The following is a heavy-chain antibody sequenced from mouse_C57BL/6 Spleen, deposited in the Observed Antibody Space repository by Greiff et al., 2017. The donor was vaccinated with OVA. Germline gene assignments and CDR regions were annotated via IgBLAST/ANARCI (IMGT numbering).Heavy chain of an antibody. D-gene: IGHD2-4*01. V-gene: IGHV1-26*01. Sequence: EVQLQQSGPELVKPGASVKISCKASGYTFTDYYMNWVKQSHGKSLEWIGDINPNNGGTSYNQKFKGKATLTVDKSSSTAYMELRSLTSEDSAVYYCARRGLIYYDYGYAMDYWGQGTSVTVSS. CDR1: GYTFTDYY. J-gene: IGHJ4*01. CDR2: INPNNGGT. CDR3: ARRGLIYYDYGYAMDY.